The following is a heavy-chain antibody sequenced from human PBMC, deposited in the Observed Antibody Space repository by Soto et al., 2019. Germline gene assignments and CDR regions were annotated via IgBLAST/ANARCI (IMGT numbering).Heavy chain of an antibody. CDR1: GYPFTTYG. CDR3: TRAVDNIRGIISFGY. D-gene: IGHD3-3*02. J-gene: IGHJ4*02. CDR2: MSAYSGDT. V-gene: IGHV1-18*04. Sequence: ASVKVSCKASGYPFTTYGMSWVRQAPGQGLEWMGWMSAYSGDTRYAQKFQGRVIMTRDTSTSTAYMELGSLGSDDTAMYYCTRAVDNIRGIISFGYWGQGSLVTVSS.